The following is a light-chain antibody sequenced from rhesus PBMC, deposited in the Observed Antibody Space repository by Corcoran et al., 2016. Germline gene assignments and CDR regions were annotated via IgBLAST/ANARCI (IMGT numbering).Light chain of an antibody. CDR3: SSYADSNTFV. J-gene: IGLJ1*01. CDR2: DVT. V-gene: IGLV2-23*01. CDR1: SSDIGLYNY. Sequence: QAALTPPPSVSGSPGQSVTMSCTGTSSDIGLYNYVSWYQQHPGKAPKLRIYDVTKRPSGVSDRFSGSKSGNTASLTISGLQVEDEADYYCSSYADSNTFVFGSGTRLTVL.